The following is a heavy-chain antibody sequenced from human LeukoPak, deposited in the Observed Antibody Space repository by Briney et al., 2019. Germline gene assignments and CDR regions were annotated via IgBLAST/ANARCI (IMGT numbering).Heavy chain of an antibody. CDR3: ATGGDYFYY. V-gene: IGHV3-21*01. Sequence: GGSLRLSCTGSGFIFSNYGMNWVRQAPGKGLEWVSSISTSSTYIYYADSVKGRFTISRDNSKNTVFLQINSLRAEDTAVYYCATGGDYFYYWGQGALVTVSS. J-gene: IGHJ4*02. CDR2: ISTSSTYI. CDR1: GFIFSNYG.